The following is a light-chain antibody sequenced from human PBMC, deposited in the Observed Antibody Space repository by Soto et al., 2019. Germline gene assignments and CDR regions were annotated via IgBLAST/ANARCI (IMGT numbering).Light chain of an antibody. V-gene: IGKV4-1*01. CDR2: WAS. CDR3: QQYYNTPIT. CDR1: QSVLYSSNNKNY. Sequence: DIVLTQSPDSLAVSLGERATINCKPSQSVLYSSNNKNYLAWYQQKPGQPPKLLIYWASTRASGVPDRFSGSGSGTDFTLTISSLQAEDVAVYYCQQYYNTPITFRQGTRLEIK. J-gene: IGKJ5*01.